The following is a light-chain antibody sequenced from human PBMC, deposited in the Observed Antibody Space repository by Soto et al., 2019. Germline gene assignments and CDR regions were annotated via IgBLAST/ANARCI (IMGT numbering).Light chain of an antibody. CDR3: QQYNNWPTWT. CDR2: GAS. V-gene: IGKV3-15*01. CDR1: QSVSSN. J-gene: IGKJ1*01. Sequence: EIVMTQSPATLSVSPGERATLSCRASQSVSSNLAWYQQIPGQAPRLLIYGASTRATGIPARFSGSGSGTEFTLTISSLQSEAFAVYYCQQYNNWPTWTFGQGTKVEIK.